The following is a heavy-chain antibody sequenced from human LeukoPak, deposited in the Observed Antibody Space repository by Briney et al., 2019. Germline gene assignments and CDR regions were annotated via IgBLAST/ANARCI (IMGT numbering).Heavy chain of an antibody. CDR1: GVTFSTFD. CDR2: IGSGSSTI. V-gene: IGHV3-48*01. J-gene: IGHJ6*02. Sequence: HPGGSLSLSCAASGVTFSTFDMTWVRQAPGKGLEWVSYIGSGSSTIYYADSVKCRFTISRDNAKNSLYLQMNSLRAEDTAVYYCARLRYYAMDVWGQETTVIVFS. CDR3: ARLRYYAMDV.